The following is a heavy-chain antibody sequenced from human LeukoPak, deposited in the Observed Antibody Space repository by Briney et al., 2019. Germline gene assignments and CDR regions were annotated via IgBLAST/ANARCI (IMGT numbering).Heavy chain of an antibody. V-gene: IGHV4-39*01. J-gene: IGHJ4*02. D-gene: IGHD3-10*01. CDR2: IFYSGST. CDR1: GGPISSSSYF. CDR3: ARQGYGAFDY. Sequence: SETLSLTCSVSGGPISSSSYFWGWIRQPPGKGLEWIGSIFYSGSTYYSPSHKSRVTISIDPSKRQFSLQLTSLTAADTAVYYCARQGYGAFDYWGQGTLVTVSS.